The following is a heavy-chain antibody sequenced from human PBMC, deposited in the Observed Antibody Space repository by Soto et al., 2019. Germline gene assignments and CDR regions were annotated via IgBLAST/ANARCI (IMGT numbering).Heavy chain of an antibody. CDR1: GFTLSDHY. CDR2: SRDKPQGYST. Sequence: EVQLVESGGGLVQPGGSLRLSWAGSGFTLSDHYIDWVHQAPGKGLEWVGRSRDKPQGYSTAYAASVKGRFTTSRDESKNSAYLQMNSLKTEDTAVYYCVRATYFSDSSGYTRCLDYWGQGTLVTVSS. J-gene: IGHJ4*02. V-gene: IGHV3-72*01. D-gene: IGHD3-22*01. CDR3: VRATYFSDSSGYTRCLDY.